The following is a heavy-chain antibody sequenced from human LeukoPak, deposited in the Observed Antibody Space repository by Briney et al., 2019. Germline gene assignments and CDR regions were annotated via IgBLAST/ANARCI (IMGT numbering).Heavy chain of an antibody. Sequence: GGSLRLSCAASGFIFSDHYMDWVRQSPGKGLEWVGRIRDKPNTYTTEYAASVKGRFTISRDDSKNSLYLQMNSLKTEDTAVYYCARIRSGYYHDYWGQGTLVTVSS. CDR2: IRDKPNTYTT. CDR1: GFIFSDHY. J-gene: IGHJ4*02. V-gene: IGHV3-72*01. CDR3: ARIRSGYYHDY. D-gene: IGHD3-3*01.